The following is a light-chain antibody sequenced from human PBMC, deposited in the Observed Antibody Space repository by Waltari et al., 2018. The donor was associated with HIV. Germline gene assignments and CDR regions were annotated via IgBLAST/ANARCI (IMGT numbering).Light chain of an antibody. J-gene: IGLJ2*01. V-gene: IGLV1-40*01. Sequence: QSALTQPPSVSGAPGQSVTISCSGRNSNIGAGFDVHWYQQVPGTAPRLLIYDNNKRPSGVPDRCSGSKSGTSASLAINGLQSEDEVDYYCQSYDSRLSGSVVFGGGTKVTVL. CDR1: NSNIGAGFD. CDR3: QSYDSRLSGSVV. CDR2: DNN.